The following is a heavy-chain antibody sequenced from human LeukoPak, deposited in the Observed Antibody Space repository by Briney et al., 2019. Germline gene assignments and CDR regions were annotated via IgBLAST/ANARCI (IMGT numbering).Heavy chain of an antibody. V-gene: IGHV1-69*05. CDR1: GGTFSSYA. D-gene: IGHD5-18*01. CDR3: ARNHVDTAMVFDY. Sequence: SVKVSCKASGGTFSSYAIVWVRQAPGQGLEWMGGIIPIFGTANYAQKSQGRVTITTDESTSTAYMELSSLRSEDTAVYYCARNHVDTAMVFDYWGQGTLVTVSS. CDR2: IIPIFGTA. J-gene: IGHJ4*02.